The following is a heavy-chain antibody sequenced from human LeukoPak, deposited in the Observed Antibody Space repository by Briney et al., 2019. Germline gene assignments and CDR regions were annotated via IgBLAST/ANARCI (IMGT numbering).Heavy chain of an antibody. Sequence: SETLSLTCTVSGGSISSYYWTWVRQPAGKGLEWIGRIYSNGSTNYNPSLKSRVSMSVDTSKNQFSLKLSSVTAADSALYYCARAAALDSWGQGTLVTVSS. V-gene: IGHV4-4*07. CDR2: IYSNGST. CDR3: ARAAALDS. D-gene: IGHD6-13*01. J-gene: IGHJ4*02. CDR1: GGSISSYY.